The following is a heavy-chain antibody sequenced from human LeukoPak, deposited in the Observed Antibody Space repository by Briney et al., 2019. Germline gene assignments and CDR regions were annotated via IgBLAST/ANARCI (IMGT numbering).Heavy chain of an antibody. J-gene: IGHJ4*02. Sequence: SETLSLTCTVSGGSISSYYWSWIRQPPGKGLQWIGYISYSGSTNYNPSLKSRVTMSLDTSKNQFSLNLSSVTAADTAVYYCARHPGSYHFDYWGQGTLVTVSS. V-gene: IGHV4-59*01. CDR1: GGSISSYY. CDR3: ARHPGSYHFDY. CDR2: ISYSGST. D-gene: IGHD3-16*02.